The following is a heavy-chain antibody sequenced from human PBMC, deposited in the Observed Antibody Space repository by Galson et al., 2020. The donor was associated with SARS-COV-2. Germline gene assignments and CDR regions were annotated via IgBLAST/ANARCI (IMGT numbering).Heavy chain of an antibody. CDR2: INPNSGGT. CDR3: ARDYLSSSWQSPPYFQH. V-gene: IGHV1-2*02. J-gene: IGHJ1*01. CDR1: GYTFTGYY. D-gene: IGHD6-13*01. Sequence: ASVKVSCKASGYTFTGYYMHWVRQAPGQGLEWMGWINPNSGGTNYAQKFQGRVTMTRDTSISTAYMELSRLRSDDTAVYYCARDYLSSSWQSPPYFQHWGQGTLVTVSS.